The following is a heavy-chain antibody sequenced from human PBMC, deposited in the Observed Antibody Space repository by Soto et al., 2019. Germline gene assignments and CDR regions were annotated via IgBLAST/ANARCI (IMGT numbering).Heavy chain of an antibody. J-gene: IGHJ4*02. CDR1: GFTFSSYG. Sequence: QVQLVESGGGVVQPGRSLRLSCAASGFTFSSYGMHWVRQAPGKGLEWVAVIWYDGSNKYYADSVKGRFTISRDNSKNTLYLQMNSRRAEDTAVYYCARPSGGSWSSFDYWGQGTLVTVSS. CDR2: IWYDGSNK. V-gene: IGHV3-33*01. CDR3: ARPSGGSWSSFDY. D-gene: IGHD1-26*01.